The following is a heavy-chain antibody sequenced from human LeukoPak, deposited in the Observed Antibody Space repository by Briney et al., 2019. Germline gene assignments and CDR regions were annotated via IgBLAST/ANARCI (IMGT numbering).Heavy chain of an antibody. D-gene: IGHD6-13*01. Sequence: ASVKVSCKASGYTFTTYARHWVRQAPGQRIEWMGWINAGNGNTKYSQKFQARVTITRDTSASTAYMELSSLRSEDTAVYYCARDPIGSRWPYYFDYWGQGTLVTVSS. V-gene: IGHV1-3*01. CDR1: GYTFTTYA. CDR2: INAGNGNT. J-gene: IGHJ4*02. CDR3: ARDPIGSRWPYYFDY.